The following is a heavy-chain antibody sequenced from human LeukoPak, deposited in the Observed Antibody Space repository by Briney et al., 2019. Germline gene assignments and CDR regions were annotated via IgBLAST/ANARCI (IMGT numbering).Heavy chain of an antibody. J-gene: IGHJ4*02. Sequence: PGGSLRLSCAASGFTFSSYAMHWVRQAPGKGLEWVAVISYDGSNKYYADSVKGRFTISRDNSKNTLYLQMNSLRAEDTAVYYCASSHCGGDCYSGNFDYWGQGTLVTVSS. D-gene: IGHD2-21*02. CDR2: ISYDGSNK. CDR3: ASSHCGGDCYSGNFDY. CDR1: GFTFSSYA. V-gene: IGHV3-30*14.